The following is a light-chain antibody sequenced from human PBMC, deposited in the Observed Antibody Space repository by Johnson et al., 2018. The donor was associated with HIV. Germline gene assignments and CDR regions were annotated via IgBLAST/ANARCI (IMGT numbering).Light chain of an antibody. Sequence: QSVLTQPPSVSAAPGQKVTISCSGSSSNIGNNYVSWYQQLPGTAPKLLIYENNKRPSEIPDRFSGSKSGTSATLGITGLQTGDETDYYCGSWDSSLSAGFFGTGTKVTVL. CDR1: SSNIGNNY. CDR3: GSWDSSLSAGF. CDR2: ENN. J-gene: IGLJ1*01. V-gene: IGLV1-51*02.